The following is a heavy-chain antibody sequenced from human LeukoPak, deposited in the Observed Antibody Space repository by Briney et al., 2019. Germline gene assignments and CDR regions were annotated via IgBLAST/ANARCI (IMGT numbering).Heavy chain of an antibody. CDR2: IYYSGST. D-gene: IGHD5-24*01. V-gene: IGHV4-59*08. CDR3: ARQGRWLPHFFDY. J-gene: IGHJ4*02. CDR1: GGPISSYY. Sequence: PSETLSLTCTVSGGPISSYYWSWIRQPPGKGLEWIGYIYYSGSTNYNPSLKSRVTISVDTSKNQFSLKLSSVTAADTAVYYCARQGRWLPHFFDYWGQGTLVTVSS.